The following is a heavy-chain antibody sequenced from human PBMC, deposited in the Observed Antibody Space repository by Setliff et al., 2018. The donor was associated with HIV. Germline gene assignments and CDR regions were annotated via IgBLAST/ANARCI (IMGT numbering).Heavy chain of an antibody. CDR2: ISGSGRTL. V-gene: IGHV3-48*03. D-gene: IGHD1-1*01. J-gene: IGHJ5*02. CDR1: GFTFSGYE. Sequence: PGGSLRLSCAASGFTFSGYEMNWVRQAPGKGLEWIASISGSGRTLNYADSVRGRFTISRDNAKNSLYLQMNSLRVEDTAVYYCARTSTTTGTTLNWFDPWGQGTLVTVSS. CDR3: ARTSTTTGTTLNWFDP.